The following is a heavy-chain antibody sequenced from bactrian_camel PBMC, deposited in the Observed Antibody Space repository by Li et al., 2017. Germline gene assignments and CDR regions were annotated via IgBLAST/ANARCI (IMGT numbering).Heavy chain of an antibody. J-gene: IGHJ4*01. V-gene: IGHV3S53*01. D-gene: IGHD1*01. Sequence: HVQLVESGGGSVEAGGSLKLSCVVSGYSSDEYCMAWFRQAPGKGREGVAAVGNDGSTSYEDSVKDRFTISQNNAKTAVYLRMNSLKPEDTAEYYCVAAYPPTSVSPATQGTQVTVS. CDR2: VGNDGST. CDR1: GYSSDEYC.